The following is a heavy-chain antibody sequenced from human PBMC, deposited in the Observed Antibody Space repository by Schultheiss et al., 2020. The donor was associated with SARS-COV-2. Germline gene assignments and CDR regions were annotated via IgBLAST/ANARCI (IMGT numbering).Heavy chain of an antibody. CDR3: ARELWLESTVTPGFTVRYGMDV. J-gene: IGHJ6*02. V-gene: IGHV3-30*07. Sequence: GESLKISCAASGFTFSSYAMHWVRQAPGKGLEWVAVISYDGSNKYYADSVKGRFTISRDNAKNSLYLQMNSLRAEDTAVYYCARELWLESTVTPGFTVRYGMDVWGQGTTVTVSS. CDR1: GFTFSSYA. D-gene: IGHD4-23*01. CDR2: ISYDGSNK.